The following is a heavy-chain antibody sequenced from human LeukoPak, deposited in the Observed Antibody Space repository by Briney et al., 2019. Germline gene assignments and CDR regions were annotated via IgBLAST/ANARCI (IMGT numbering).Heavy chain of an antibody. J-gene: IGHJ4*02. CDR2: ISDNGGSI. CDR1: GFTFSRYS. D-gene: IGHD4-23*01. CDR3: ARHFSTVEIWSGITLGY. Sequence: GGSLRLSCAASGFTFSRYSMNWVRQAPGKGLEWVSSISDNGGSIYYADSLKGRFTISRDNAKSSLYLQMNSLRTEDTATYYCARHFSTVEIWSGITLGYWGQGTLVSVSS. V-gene: IGHV3-21*01.